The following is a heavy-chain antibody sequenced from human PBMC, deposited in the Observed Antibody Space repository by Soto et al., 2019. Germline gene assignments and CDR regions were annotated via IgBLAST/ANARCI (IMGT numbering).Heavy chain of an antibody. CDR1: GFSFSTSD. CDR3: ARKSSSDMSGSDYFDY. V-gene: IGHV3-21*04. Sequence: EAQLVESGGGLVEPGGSLRLSCAASGFSFSTSDMTWVRQAPGKGLEYVSSINYSGRYMFYAGPLKGRFTISRDNAKNSLYLQMNSLRAEDTAVYYYARKSSSDMSGSDYFDYWGQGTLVGVSA. CDR2: INYSGRYM. J-gene: IGHJ4*02. D-gene: IGHD3-3*01.